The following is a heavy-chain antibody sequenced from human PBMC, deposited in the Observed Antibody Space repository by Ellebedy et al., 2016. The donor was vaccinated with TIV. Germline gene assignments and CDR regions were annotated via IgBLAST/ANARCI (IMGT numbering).Heavy chain of an antibody. CDR3: ARVRSVYYYMDV. Sequence: GESLKISCAASGFIFSGYWMHWVRQAPGKGLVWVSRINSDGSDTAYADSVRGRFTISRDNAKNTLYLQMNSLRGEDTAVYYCARVRSVYYYMDVWGKGATVTVSS. CDR1: GFIFSGYW. V-gene: IGHV3-74*01. D-gene: IGHD2-8*01. J-gene: IGHJ6*03. CDR2: INSDGSDT.